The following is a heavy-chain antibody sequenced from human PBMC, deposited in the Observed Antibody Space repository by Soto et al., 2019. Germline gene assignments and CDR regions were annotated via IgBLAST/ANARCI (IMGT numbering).Heavy chain of an antibody. J-gene: IGHJ3*02. Sequence: QVQLVESGGGVVQPGRSLRLSCAASGFTFSSYGMHWVRQAPGKGLEWVAVIWYDGSNKYYADSVKGRFTISRDNSKTTRYVQMNSRSAEDTAVYYCARDPGGSPPTVPRDAFDIWGQGTMVTVSS. D-gene: IGHD4-17*01. CDR3: ARDPGGSPPTVPRDAFDI. CDR2: IWYDGSNK. CDR1: GFTFSSYG. V-gene: IGHV3-33*01.